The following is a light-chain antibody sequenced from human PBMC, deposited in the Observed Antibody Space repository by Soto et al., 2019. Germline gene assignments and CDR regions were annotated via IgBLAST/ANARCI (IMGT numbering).Light chain of an antibody. J-gene: IGKJ3*01. CDR3: QQSHRTLFS. Sequence: DIQMTQSPSSLSASVGDRVTISCRASQNIGDYLNWYQQKPGKAPKLLIYAASSLQSGVPSRFSGSGSGTDFTLTITSLQPEDFATYYCQQSHRTLFSFGPGTKVDIK. CDR2: AAS. V-gene: IGKV1-39*01. CDR1: QNIGDY.